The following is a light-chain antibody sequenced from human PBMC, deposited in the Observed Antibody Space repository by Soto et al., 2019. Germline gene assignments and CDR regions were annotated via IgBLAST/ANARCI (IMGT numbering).Light chain of an antibody. CDR1: QGISSY. V-gene: IGKV1-9*01. CDR3: LQDYNYPPT. CDR2: AAS. Sequence: DIQLTQSPSFLSASVGDRVTITCRASQGISSYLAWYQQKPGKAPKLLIYAASTLQSGVPSRFSGSGSGTEFTLTIGSLQPEDFATYYCLQDYNYPPTFGQGTKVEIK. J-gene: IGKJ1*01.